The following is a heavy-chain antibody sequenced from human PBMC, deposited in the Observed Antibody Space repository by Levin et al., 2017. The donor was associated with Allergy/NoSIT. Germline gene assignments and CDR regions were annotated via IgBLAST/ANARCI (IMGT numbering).Heavy chain of an antibody. CDR2: ISGSGGST. CDR3: ASGRKPPRPFDY. V-gene: IGHV3-23*01. D-gene: IGHD1-26*01. J-gene: IGHJ4*02. CDR1: GFTFSSYG. Sequence: ETLSLTCAASGFTFSSYGMSWVRQAPGKGLEWVSTISGSGGSTYYADSVKGRFTISRDNSKNTLYLQMNSLRAEDTAVYYCASGRKPPRPFDYWGQGTLVTVSS.